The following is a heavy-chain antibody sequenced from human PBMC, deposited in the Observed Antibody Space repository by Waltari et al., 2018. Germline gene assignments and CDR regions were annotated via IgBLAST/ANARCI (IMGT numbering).Heavy chain of an antibody. V-gene: IGHV4-39*01. CDR1: GGSISSSSYY. CDR2: IYYSGST. CDR3: ARHGPYSSSWTLGAFDI. D-gene: IGHD6-13*01. J-gene: IGHJ3*02. Sequence: QLQLQASGPGLVKPSETLSLTCTVSGGSISSSSYYWGWIRQPPGKGLEWIGSIYYSGSTYYNPSLKSRVTISVDTSKNQFSLKLSSVTAADTAVYYCARHGPYSSSWTLGAFDIWGQGTMVTVSS.